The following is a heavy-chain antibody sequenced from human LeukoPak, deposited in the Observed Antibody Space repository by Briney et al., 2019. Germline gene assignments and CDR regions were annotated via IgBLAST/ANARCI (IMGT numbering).Heavy chain of an antibody. D-gene: IGHD4-17*01. CDR3: ARGYDYGDYVGDFDY. V-gene: IGHV1-18*01. J-gene: IGHJ4*02. CDR1: GYTFTSYP. Sequence: EASVKVSCKASGYTFTSYPISWVRQAPGQGLEWMGWITTYNDNTNYAQKLQGRVTMTTDTSTSTAYMDLRGLRSDDTAVYYCARGYDYGDYVGDFDYWGQGTLVTVSS. CDR2: ITTYNDNT.